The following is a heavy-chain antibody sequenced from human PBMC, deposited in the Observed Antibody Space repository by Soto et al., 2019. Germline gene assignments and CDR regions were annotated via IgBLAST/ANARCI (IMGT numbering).Heavy chain of an antibody. Sequence: PSETLSLTCVVSGFSISSGNYWGWIRQPTGKGLQWIGTVDYSGSTYYNPSLQSRVTMSVDTSKNQFSLKLSSVTAADTAVYFCARGVASRYKMDVWGQGTTVTVSS. CDR1: GFSISSGNY. V-gene: IGHV4-38-2*01. CDR2: VDYSGST. D-gene: IGHD3-3*01. J-gene: IGHJ6*02. CDR3: ARGVASRYKMDV.